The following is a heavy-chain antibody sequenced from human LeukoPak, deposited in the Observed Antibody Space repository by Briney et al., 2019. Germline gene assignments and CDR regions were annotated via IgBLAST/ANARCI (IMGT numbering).Heavy chain of an antibody. CDR3: AKRGIAAAASFDY. D-gene: IGHD6-13*01. CDR1: GFTFSSYA. Sequence: SGGSLRLSCAASGFTFSSYAMSWVRQAPGKGLEWVSTISGNGDYTCYADSVKGRFTISRDNSKNTLYLQMNSLRADDTAVYYCAKRGIAAAASFDYWGQGTPVSVSS. CDR2: ISGNGDYT. V-gene: IGHV3-23*01. J-gene: IGHJ4*02.